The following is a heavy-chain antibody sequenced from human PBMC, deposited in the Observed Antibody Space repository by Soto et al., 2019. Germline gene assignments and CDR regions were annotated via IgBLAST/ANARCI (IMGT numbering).Heavy chain of an antibody. CDR1: GYSFTTYW. CDR2: IYPFDSET. Sequence: PGESLKISCKGSGYSFTTYWIGWVRQMPGKGLQLMGIIYPFDSETRYSPSFQGQVTISADRSISTAYLQWSSLKASDTAIYHCTRHTSDRYGPDYWGQGTLVTVSS. J-gene: IGHJ4*02. D-gene: IGHD5-18*01. V-gene: IGHV5-51*01. CDR3: TRHTSDRYGPDY.